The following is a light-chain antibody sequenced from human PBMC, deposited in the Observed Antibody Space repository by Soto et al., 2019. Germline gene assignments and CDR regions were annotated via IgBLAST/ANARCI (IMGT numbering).Light chain of an antibody. CDR3: QQYNTYPHT. CDR2: KAS. CDR1: QSISSL. V-gene: IGKV1-5*03. Sequence: DIQMTQSPSTLSASVGDRVTLTCRASQSISSLLAWYQQKPGKAPKILIFKASDLETGVPSRFSGTGSGTEFTLTISSLQPDDFATYFGQQYNTYPHTFGEGTKLEIK. J-gene: IGKJ2*01.